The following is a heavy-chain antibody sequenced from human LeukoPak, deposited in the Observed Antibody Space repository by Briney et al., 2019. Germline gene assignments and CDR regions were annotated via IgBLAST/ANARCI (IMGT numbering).Heavy chain of an antibody. CDR3: ARGSRITMIVVVIETSNWFDP. CDR2: INPNSGNT. CDR1: GYTFTSYD. V-gene: IGHV1-8*01. Sequence: GASVKVSCKASGYTFTSYDINWVRQATGQGLEWMGWINPNSGNTGYAQKFQGRVTMTRNTSISTAYMELSSLRSEDTAVYYCARGSRITMIVVVIETSNWFDPWGQGTLVTVSS. D-gene: IGHD3-22*01. J-gene: IGHJ5*02.